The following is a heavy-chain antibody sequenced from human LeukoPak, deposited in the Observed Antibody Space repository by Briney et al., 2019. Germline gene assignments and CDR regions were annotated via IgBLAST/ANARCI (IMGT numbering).Heavy chain of an antibody. D-gene: IGHD3-9*01. J-gene: IGHJ5*01. CDR1: GFTFSNYW. CDR2: IKGDGSHT. CDR3: VRDWDHFDFDS. V-gene: IGHV3-74*03. Sequence: GGSLRLSCVASGFTFSNYWMHWVRQAPGKGRVWVSRIKGDGSHTMYADSGTGRFTISRDNAKNTLYLQMKSLRAEDTAVYYCVRDWDHFDFDSWGQGTLVTVSS.